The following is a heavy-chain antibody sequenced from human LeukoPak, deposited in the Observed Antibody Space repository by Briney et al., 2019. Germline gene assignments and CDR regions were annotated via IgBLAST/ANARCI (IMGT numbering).Heavy chain of an antibody. Sequence: GGSLRLSCAASGFTFSSYSMNWVRQAPGKGLEWVSSISSSSSYIYYADSVKGRFTISRDNAKNSPYLQMNSLRAEDTAVYYCASEYGSGSYVADYWGQGTLVTVSS. J-gene: IGHJ4*02. CDR3: ASEYGSGSYVADY. V-gene: IGHV3-21*01. CDR2: ISSSSSYI. D-gene: IGHD3-10*01. CDR1: GFTFSSYS.